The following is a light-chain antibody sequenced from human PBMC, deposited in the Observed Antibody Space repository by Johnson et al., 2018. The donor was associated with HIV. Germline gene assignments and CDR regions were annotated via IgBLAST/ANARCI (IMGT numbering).Light chain of an antibody. CDR2: EHN. CDR1: IANIGNNY. Sequence: QSVLTQPPSVSAAPGQRVTISCSGGIANIGNNYVSWYQQLPGTAPKLLIYEHNNRPSGIPDRFSGSKSGTSATLDISGLQTGDEADYYCGTWDSGLSAGVFGTGTKVTVL. V-gene: IGLV1-51*02. CDR3: GTWDSGLSAGV. J-gene: IGLJ1*01.